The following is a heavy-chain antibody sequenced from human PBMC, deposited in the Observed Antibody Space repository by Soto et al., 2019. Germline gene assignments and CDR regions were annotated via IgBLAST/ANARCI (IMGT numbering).Heavy chain of an antibody. V-gene: IGHV4-30-4*08. J-gene: IGHJ4*02. CDR1: GGSISSDDYY. CDR3: ARDDQANWGSGIDY. Sequence: SETLSLTCTVSGGSISSDDYYWSWLRQPPGKDLEWIGYIDYSGSTYYKPSLKSRVTISVDTSKKQFSLKLRTVSAADTAVYYCARDDQANWGSGIDYWGQGILVTVSS. CDR2: IDYSGST. D-gene: IGHD7-27*01.